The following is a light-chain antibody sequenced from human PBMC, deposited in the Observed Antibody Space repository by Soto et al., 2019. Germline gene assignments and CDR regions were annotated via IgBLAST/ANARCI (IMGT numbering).Light chain of an antibody. CDR1: QSVSSY. J-gene: IGKJ1*01. CDR3: QQYDDWPWP. CDR2: DAS. V-gene: IGKV3-15*01. Sequence: VMTQSPATLSVSPGERATLSCRASQSVSSYLAWYQQTPGQSPRLLIYDASTRATGIPARFSGSGSGTGFTLTISGLQSEDFAVYYCQQYDDWPWPFGQGTKVEIK.